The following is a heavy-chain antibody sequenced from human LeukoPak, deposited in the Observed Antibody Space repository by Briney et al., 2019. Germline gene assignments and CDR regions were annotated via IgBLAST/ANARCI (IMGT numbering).Heavy chain of an antibody. D-gene: IGHD4-11*01. Sequence: SGTLSLTCAVYGGSFSGYYWSWIRQPPGKGLEWIGEINHSGSTNYNPSLKSRVTISVDTSKNQFSLKLSSVTAADTAVYYCARLTGYSNYGRFDYWGQGTLVTVSS. CDR1: GGSFSGYY. J-gene: IGHJ4*02. CDR3: ARLTGYSNYGRFDY. CDR2: INHSGST. V-gene: IGHV4-34*01.